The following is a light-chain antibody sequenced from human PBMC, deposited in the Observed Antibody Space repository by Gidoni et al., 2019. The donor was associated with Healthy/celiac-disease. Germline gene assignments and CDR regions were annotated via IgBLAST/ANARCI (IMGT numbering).Light chain of an antibody. Sequence: QSVLTQPPSASGTPGQRVTISFSGSSSNIVSNTVNWYQQLPGTAPKLLIYSNNQRPSGVPDRFSGSKSGTSASLAISGLQSEDEADYYCAAWDDSRYWVFGGGTKLTVL. J-gene: IGLJ3*02. V-gene: IGLV1-44*01. CDR2: SNN. CDR1: SSNIVSNT. CDR3: AAWDDSRYWV.